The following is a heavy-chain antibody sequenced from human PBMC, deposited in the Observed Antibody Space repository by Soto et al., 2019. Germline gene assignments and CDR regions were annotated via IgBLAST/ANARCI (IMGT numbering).Heavy chain of an antibody. D-gene: IGHD2-15*01. V-gene: IGHV1-18*01. CDR1: DYAFTSYT. J-gene: IGHJ4*02. CDR2: ISPYNGNT. CDR3: ARAPVVVIAAAYFDS. Sequence: QVQLVQSGAEVKKPGASVKVSCKASDYAFTSYTITWVRQAPGQGLEWMGWISPYNGNTDYAQMLQGRVTMTTDASTSTAYMELRSLRSDDTAVYYCARAPVVVIAAAYFDSWGQGTLVSVSS.